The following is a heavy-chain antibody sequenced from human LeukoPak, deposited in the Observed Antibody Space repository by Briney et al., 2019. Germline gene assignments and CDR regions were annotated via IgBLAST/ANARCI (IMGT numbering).Heavy chain of an antibody. CDR3: GRDLER. D-gene: IGHD5-24*01. CDR2: IKPDGSYT. J-gene: IGHJ4*02. Sequence: GGSLRLSCSASGFSFSNYAMHWVRQAPGKGLEWVSRIKPDGSYTNYADSVKGRFTISRDNAKNTVHLQMSSLRGDDTAVYYCGRDLERWGPGTLVTVSA. CDR1: GFSFSNYA. V-gene: IGHV3-74*01.